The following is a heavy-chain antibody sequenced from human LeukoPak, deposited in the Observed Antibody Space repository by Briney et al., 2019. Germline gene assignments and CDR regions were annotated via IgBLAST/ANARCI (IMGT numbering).Heavy chain of an antibody. Sequence: GASVKVSCKASGYTFTGYYMHWVRQAPGQGLEWMGWINPNSGGTNYAQKLQGRVTMTTDTSTSTAYMELRSLRSDDTAVYYCARCYYDHWYFDLWGRGTLVTVSS. CDR2: INPNSGGT. V-gene: IGHV1-2*02. D-gene: IGHD3-22*01. CDR3: ARCYYDHWYFDL. CDR1: GYTFTGYY. J-gene: IGHJ2*01.